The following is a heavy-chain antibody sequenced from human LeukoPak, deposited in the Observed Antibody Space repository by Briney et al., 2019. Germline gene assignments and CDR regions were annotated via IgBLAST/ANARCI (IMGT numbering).Heavy chain of an antibody. Sequence: GASVKVSCKASGYTFSNHGISWVRQAPGQGLKWMGWISGYNGNTSYAQNFQGRVTMTTDTSTSTAYMELRSLRHDDTAIYYCARDEWQQLVLIEYWGQGTLVTVSS. CDR2: ISGYNGNT. CDR3: ARDEWQQLVLIEY. CDR1: GYTFSNHG. D-gene: IGHD6-13*01. V-gene: IGHV1-18*01. J-gene: IGHJ4*02.